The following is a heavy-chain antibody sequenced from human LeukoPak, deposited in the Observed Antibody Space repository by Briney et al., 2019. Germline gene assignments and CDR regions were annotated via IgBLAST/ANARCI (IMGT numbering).Heavy chain of an antibody. D-gene: IGHD6-19*01. Sequence: SETLSLTCTVSGGSISSGSYYWSWIRQPAGKGLEWIGRIYTSRSTNYNPSLKSRVTISVDTSKNQFSLKLSSVTAADTAVYYCARGQQQWLTFDYWGQGTLVTVSS. CDR3: ARGQQQWLTFDY. CDR2: IYTSRST. J-gene: IGHJ4*02. V-gene: IGHV4-61*02. CDR1: GGSISSGSYY.